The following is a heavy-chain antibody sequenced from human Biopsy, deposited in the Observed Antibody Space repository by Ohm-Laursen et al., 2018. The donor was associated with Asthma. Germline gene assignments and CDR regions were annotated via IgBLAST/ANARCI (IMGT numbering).Heavy chain of an antibody. CDR3: AKRRGYSGHDNDY. V-gene: IGHV3-30*18. D-gene: IGHD5-12*01. CDR1: GFMFRSFG. Sequence: SLRISCAASGFMFRSFGMHWVRQAPGKGLEWVAVISYDGNHKFYEDSVKGRFTISRDNSKNTLYLQMNSLRTEDTAVYYCAKRRGYSGHDNDYWGQGTLVSVSS. J-gene: IGHJ4*02. CDR2: ISYDGNHK.